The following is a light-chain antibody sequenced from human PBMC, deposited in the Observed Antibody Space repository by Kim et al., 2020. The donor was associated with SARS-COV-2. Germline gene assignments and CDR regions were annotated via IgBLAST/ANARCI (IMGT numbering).Light chain of an antibody. CDR3: QQRSNWPGGT. Sequence: SPGERATLSCRASQSVSSYLAWYQQKPGQAPRLLIYDASNRATGIPARFSGSGSGTDFTLTISSLEPEDFAVYYCQQRSNWPGGTFGGGTKVDIK. CDR2: DAS. CDR1: QSVSSY. J-gene: IGKJ4*01. V-gene: IGKV3-11*01.